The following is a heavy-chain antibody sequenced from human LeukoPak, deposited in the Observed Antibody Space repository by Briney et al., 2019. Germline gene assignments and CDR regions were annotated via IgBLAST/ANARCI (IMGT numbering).Heavy chain of an antibody. CDR3: AKDFTSGWTADLFDY. V-gene: IGHV3-30*18. CDR2: ISYDGSNK. Sequence: GRSLRLSRAASGFTFSSYGMHWVRQAPGKGLEWVAVISYDGSNKYYADSVKGRFAISRDNSKNTLYLQMNSLRAEDTAVYYCAKDFTSGWTADLFDYWGQGTLVTVSS. CDR1: GFTFSSYG. D-gene: IGHD6-19*01. J-gene: IGHJ4*02.